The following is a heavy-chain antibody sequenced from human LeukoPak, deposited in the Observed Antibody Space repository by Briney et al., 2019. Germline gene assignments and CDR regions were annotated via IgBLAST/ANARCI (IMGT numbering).Heavy chain of an antibody. CDR1: GYTFSDSY. CDR3: ARDRDPYSGSYLDHAFDI. V-gene: IGHV1-2*02. D-gene: IGHD1-26*01. CDR2: INLNSGGT. J-gene: IGHJ3*02. Sequence: ASVKVSCKASGYTFSDSYMHWVRQAPGQGLEWGGWINLNSGGTSYAQRFQGRVTMTSDTSISTAYMELSKVRSDDTAVYYCARDRDPYSGSYLDHAFDIWGQGTMVTVSS.